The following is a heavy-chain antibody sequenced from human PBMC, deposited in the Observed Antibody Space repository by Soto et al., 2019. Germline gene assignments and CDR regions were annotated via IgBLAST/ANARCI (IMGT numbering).Heavy chain of an antibody. Sequence: SETLSLTCTVSGGSISSSSYYWGWIRQPPGKGLEWIGSIYYSGSTYYNPSLKSRVTISVDTSKNQFSLKLSSVTAADTAVYYCASIAVTYFDYWGQGTLVTVSS. CDR3: ASIAVTYFDY. V-gene: IGHV4-39*01. D-gene: IGHD2-21*01. J-gene: IGHJ4*02. CDR2: IYYSGST. CDR1: GGSISSSSYY.